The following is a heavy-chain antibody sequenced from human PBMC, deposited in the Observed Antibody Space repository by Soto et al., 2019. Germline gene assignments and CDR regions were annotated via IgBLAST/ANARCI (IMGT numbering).Heavy chain of an antibody. V-gene: IGHV3-15*07. CDR2: IKSKALGGTT. J-gene: IGHJ4*01. CDR1: GFVFSNAW. D-gene: IGHD3-22*01. Sequence: GGSLRLSCAGSGFVFSNAWINWVRQAPGKGLEWVGRIKSKALGGTTDFAAPVRGRFAITRDDSRNMAYMQMNSLNTEYTAVYYCTTDSYSTMIEVRFDYWGHGTPVTVSS. CDR3: TTDSYSTMIEVRFDY.